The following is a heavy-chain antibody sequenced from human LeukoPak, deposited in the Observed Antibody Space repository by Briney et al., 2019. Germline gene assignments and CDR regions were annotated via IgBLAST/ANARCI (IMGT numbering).Heavy chain of an antibody. J-gene: IGHJ1*01. CDR2: ISSSSSYI. Sequence: PGGSLRLSCAASGFTFSSYSMNWVRQAPGKGLEWVSSISSSSSYIYYADSVKGRFTISRDNAKNSLYLQMNSQRAEDTAVYYCARDASYSSSDAEYFQHWGQGTLVTVSS. CDR1: GFTFSSYS. V-gene: IGHV3-21*04. CDR3: ARDASYSSSDAEYFQH. D-gene: IGHD6-6*01.